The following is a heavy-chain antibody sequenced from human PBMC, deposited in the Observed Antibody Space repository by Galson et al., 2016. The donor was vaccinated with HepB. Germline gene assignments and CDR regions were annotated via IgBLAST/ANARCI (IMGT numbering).Heavy chain of an antibody. J-gene: IGHJ5*02. CDR1: GFTFSSYG. V-gene: IGHV3-30*03. CDR3: VRDKVTPGTNWFDP. Sequence: SLRLSCAASGFTFSSYGMHWVRQAPGKGLEWVAVISYDGSNKYYADSVKGRFTISRDNSKNTLYLQMNSLRAEDTAVYYCVRDKVTPGTNWFDPWGQGTLVTVSS. D-gene: IGHD4-11*01. CDR2: ISYDGSNK.